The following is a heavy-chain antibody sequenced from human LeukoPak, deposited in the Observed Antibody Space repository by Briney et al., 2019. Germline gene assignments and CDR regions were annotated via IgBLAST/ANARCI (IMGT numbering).Heavy chain of an antibody. CDR3: ARAYTTRLLSRESWFDP. J-gene: IGHJ5*02. Sequence: SETLSLTCTVSGGSINNGDYYWSWIRQHPGGGLEWIGYISYSGSTSYNASLKSRVTISVDTSKNQSSLKLNSVTAADTAVYYCARAYTTRLLSRESWFDPWGQGTLVTVSS. V-gene: IGHV4-31*03. CDR1: GGSINNGDYY. D-gene: IGHD3-3*01. CDR2: ISYSGST.